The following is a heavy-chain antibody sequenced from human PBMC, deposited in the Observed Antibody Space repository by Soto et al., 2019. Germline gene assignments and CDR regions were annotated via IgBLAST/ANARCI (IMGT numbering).Heavy chain of an antibody. CDR2: IYYSGST. CDR1: GGSISSYY. D-gene: IGHD3-22*01. V-gene: IGHV4-59*08. CDR3: AGGTYYYDRSGYPDY. Sequence: QVQLQESGPGLVKPSETLSLTCTVSGGSISSYYWSWIRQPPGKGLEWIGYIYYSGSTNYNPSLKRRVTIPVDTSKNQFSLKLSSVTAADTAVYYCAGGTYYYDRSGYPDYWGQGTLVTVSS. J-gene: IGHJ4*02.